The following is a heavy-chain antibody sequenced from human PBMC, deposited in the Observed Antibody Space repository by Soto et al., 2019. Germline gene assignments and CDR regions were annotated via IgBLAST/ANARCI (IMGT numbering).Heavy chain of an antibody. D-gene: IGHD3-16*01. CDR1: GASISSNF. CDR2: IYFGGTT. CDR3: ARRYDYVWGSYRPYYFDY. V-gene: IGHV4-4*09. J-gene: IGHJ4*02. Sequence: PSETLSLTCSVSGASISSNFWSWVRQPPGKGLEWIGYIYFGGTTQSNPSLKGRATISLDTSKNQFTLNLASVSAADTAVYYCARRYDYVWGSYRPYYFDYWGQGTLVTVSS.